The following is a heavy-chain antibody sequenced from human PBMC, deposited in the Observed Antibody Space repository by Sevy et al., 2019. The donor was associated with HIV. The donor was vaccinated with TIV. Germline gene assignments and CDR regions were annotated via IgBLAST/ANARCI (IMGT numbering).Heavy chain of an antibody. D-gene: IGHD3-22*01. CDR3: AKKYDTSGYYFDY. V-gene: IGHV3-23*01. J-gene: IGHJ4*02. CDR2: ISGSVNST. CDR1: GFTFSSYA. Sequence: GGSLRLSCAVSGFTFSSYAMNWVRQAPGKGLEWVSSISGSVNSTYYADSVKGRLTTSRDNYENTLYLQMNSLRAEDTAVYYCAKKYDTSGYYFDYWGQGTLVTVSS.